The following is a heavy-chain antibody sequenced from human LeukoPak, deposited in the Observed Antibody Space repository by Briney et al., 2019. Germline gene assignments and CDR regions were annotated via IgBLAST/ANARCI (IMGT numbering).Heavy chain of an antibody. CDR2: ISGGGGGT. Sequence: GGSLRLSCAASGFTFSSYAMSWVRQAPGKGLEWVSAISGGGGGTYYADSVKGRFTISRDNSKNTLYLQMNSLRAEDTAVYYCAKWGDFDVLTGYYVPDFWGQGTLVTVSS. J-gene: IGHJ4*02. CDR3: AKWGDFDVLTGYYVPDF. V-gene: IGHV3-23*01. D-gene: IGHD3-9*01. CDR1: GFTFSSYA.